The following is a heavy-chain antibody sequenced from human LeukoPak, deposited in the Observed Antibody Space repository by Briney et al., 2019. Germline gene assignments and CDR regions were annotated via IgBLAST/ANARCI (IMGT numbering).Heavy chain of an antibody. J-gene: IGHJ4*02. CDR3: AKLGYYYGSGSYSISHYFDY. D-gene: IGHD3-10*01. Sequence: GGSLRLSCAASGFTFSSYAMSWVRQAPGKGLEWVSAISGSVGSTYYADSVKGRFTISRDNSKNTLYLQMNSLRAEDTAVYYCAKLGYYYGSGSYSISHYFDYWGQGTLVTVSS. CDR2: ISGSVGST. CDR1: GFTFSSYA. V-gene: IGHV3-23*01.